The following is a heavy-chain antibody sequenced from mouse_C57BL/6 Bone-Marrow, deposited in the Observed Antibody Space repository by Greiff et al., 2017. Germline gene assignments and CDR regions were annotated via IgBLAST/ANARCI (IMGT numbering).Heavy chain of an antibody. Sequence: QVQLQQPGPELVKPGASVKLSCKASGYTFTSYWMNWVKQRPGQGLEWIGMIHPNSGSTNYNEKFKSKATLTVDKSSSSAYMQLMSLTSEDSAVSDCAYDYDGASDYWGTGTSVTVSS. D-gene: IGHD2-4*01. CDR1: GYTFTSYW. V-gene: IGHV1-64*01. CDR2: IHPNSGST. J-gene: IGHJ4*01. CDR3: AYDYDGASDY.